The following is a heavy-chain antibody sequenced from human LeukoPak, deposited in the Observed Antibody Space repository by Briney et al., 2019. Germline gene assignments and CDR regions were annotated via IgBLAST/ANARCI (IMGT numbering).Heavy chain of an antibody. J-gene: IGHJ4*02. Sequence: SETLSLTCTVSGASITSADYYWGWFRQPPGKGLEWIGSVLFTGDTYYTPSLKSRVTISVHTSNKEFSLKLRSVTAADTAVYYCARGYSSSWYLFDYWGRGTLVTVSS. CDR1: GASITSADYY. CDR3: ARGYSSSWYLFDY. CDR2: VLFTGDT. D-gene: IGHD6-13*01. V-gene: IGHV4-39*01.